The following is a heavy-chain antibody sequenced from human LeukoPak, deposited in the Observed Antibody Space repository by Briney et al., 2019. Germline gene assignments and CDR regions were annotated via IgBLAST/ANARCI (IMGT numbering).Heavy chain of an antibody. V-gene: IGHV4-34*03. Sequence: PSETLSLTCAVYGGSFSGYYWSWIRQPPGKGLEWIGEINHSGSTNYNPSLKSRVTISVDTSKNQFSLKLSSVTAADTAVYYCSGFSPRLYYFDYWGQGTLVTVSS. D-gene: IGHD3-16*01. CDR2: INHSGST. CDR3: SGFSPRLYYFDY. CDR1: GGSFSGYY. J-gene: IGHJ4*02.